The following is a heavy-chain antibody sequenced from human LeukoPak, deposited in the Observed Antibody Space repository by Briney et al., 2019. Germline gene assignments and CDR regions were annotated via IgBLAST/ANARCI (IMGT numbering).Heavy chain of an antibody. CDR3: AKGGSSPSYFDY. Sequence: GGSLRLSCAASGFTFSSYAMHWVRQAPGKGLEWVSAISGSGGSTYYADSVKGRFTISRDNSKNTLYLQMNSLRAEDTAVYYCAKGGSSPSYFDYWGQGTLVTVSS. CDR1: GFTFSSYA. V-gene: IGHV3-23*01. CDR2: ISGSGGST. D-gene: IGHD6-13*01. J-gene: IGHJ4*02.